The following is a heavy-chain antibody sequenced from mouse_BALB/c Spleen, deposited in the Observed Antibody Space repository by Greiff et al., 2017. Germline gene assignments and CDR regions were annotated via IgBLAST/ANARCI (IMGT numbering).Heavy chain of an antibody. CDR1: GFNIKDYY. CDR2: IDPENGDT. D-gene: IGHD1-1*01. CDR3: NDGYYGSSPAY. Sequence: EVQLQQSGAELVRSGASVKLSCTASGFNIKDYYMHWVKQRPEQGLEWIGWIDPENGDTEYAPKFQGKATMTADTSSNTAYLQLSSLTSEDTAVYYCNDGYYGSSPAYWGQGTLVTVSA. J-gene: IGHJ3*01. V-gene: IGHV14-4*02.